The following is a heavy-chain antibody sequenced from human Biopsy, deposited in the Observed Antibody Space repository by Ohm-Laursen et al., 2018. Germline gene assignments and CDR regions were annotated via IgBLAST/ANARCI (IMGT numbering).Heavy chain of an antibody. J-gene: IGHJ4*02. D-gene: IGHD6-19*01. V-gene: IGHV1-46*01. CDR2: INPSGSTT. CDR1: GYSFTSYY. CDR3: ARNTGWYGDLYYFDY. Sequence: ASVKVSCKASGYSFTSYYMHWVRQAPGQGLEWMGVINPSGSTTSYPRIFQGRVTMTRDTSKSTVYMELSSLRSADTAVYFCARNTGWYGDLYYFDYWGQGTLVTVSS.